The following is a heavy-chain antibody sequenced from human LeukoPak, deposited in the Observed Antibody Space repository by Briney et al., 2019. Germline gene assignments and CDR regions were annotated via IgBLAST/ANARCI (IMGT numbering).Heavy chain of an antibody. CDR2: IYSGGST. CDR1: GFTVSSNY. V-gene: IGHV3-53*01. Sequence: GGSLRLSCAASGFTVSSNYMSWVRQAPGKGLEWVSVIYSGGSTYYADSVKGRFTISRDNSKNTLYLQMNSLRAEDTAVYYCAILDVGATTGFFDYWGQGTLVTVSS. J-gene: IGHJ4*02. CDR3: AILDVGATTGFFDY. D-gene: IGHD1-26*01.